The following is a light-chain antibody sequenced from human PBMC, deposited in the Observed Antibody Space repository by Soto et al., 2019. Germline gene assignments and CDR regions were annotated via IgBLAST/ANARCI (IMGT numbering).Light chain of an antibody. CDR3: QQYGRSPRT. J-gene: IGKJ1*01. V-gene: IGKV3-20*01. CDR2: GAS. CDR1: QSVRSSY. Sequence: EIVLTQSPGTLSLSPGERATLSCRASQSVRSSYLAWYQQKPGQAPRLLIYGASTRATGIPDRFSGSGSGTDFTLTIIRLEPEDFAVYFCQQYGRSPRTFGQGTKVEI.